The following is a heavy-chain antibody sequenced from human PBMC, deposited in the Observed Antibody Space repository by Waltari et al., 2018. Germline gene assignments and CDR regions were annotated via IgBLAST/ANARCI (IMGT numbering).Heavy chain of an antibody. Sequence: QVQLQESGPGLVKPSETLSLTCAVSGYSISSGYYWGWIRQPPGKGLEWIGSIYHSGSTYYNPSLKSRVTISVDTSKNQFSLKLSSVTAADTAVYYCARLGGATAQYYYYYMDVWGKGTTVTVSS. CDR1: GYSISSGYY. CDR3: ARLGGATAQYYYYYMDV. J-gene: IGHJ6*03. D-gene: IGHD1-26*01. V-gene: IGHV4-38-2*01. CDR2: IYHSGST.